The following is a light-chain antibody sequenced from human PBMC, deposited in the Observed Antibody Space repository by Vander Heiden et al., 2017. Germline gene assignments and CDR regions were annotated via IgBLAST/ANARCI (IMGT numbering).Light chain of an antibody. Sequence: DFQMTQSPSSLSPSVGDRVTITCRASQSISSYLNWYQQKPGKAPKLLIYGTSSLQRGVPSRFRGSGSGTYFTLTISSLQPEDFATYYCQQSYSTPWTFGQGTKVEIK. CDR2: GTS. CDR1: QSISSY. CDR3: QQSYSTPWT. V-gene: IGKV1-39*01. J-gene: IGKJ1*01.